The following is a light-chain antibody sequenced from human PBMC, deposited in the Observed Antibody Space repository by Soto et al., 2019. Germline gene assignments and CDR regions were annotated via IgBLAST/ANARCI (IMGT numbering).Light chain of an antibody. J-gene: IGKJ4*01. CDR1: ETISTF. CDR3: QQFFSAVPT. CDR2: GAS. Sequence: DIQLTQSPSSLSASLGDSITITCRASETISTFLNWYQVQPGKAPRLLVYGASYLQVGVPVRFRGSASGTLFPLTIANLQREDLASYFCQQFFSAVPTFGGGTRVDI. V-gene: IGKV1-39*01.